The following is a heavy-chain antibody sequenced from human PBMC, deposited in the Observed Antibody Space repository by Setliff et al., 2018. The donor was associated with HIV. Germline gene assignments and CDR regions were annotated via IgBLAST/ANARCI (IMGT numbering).Heavy chain of an antibody. J-gene: IGHJ4*02. CDR2: ITSTGSTI. CDR3: ARDLSGGYSSDY. Sequence: SLRLSCAASGFTFSDCSMNWVRQAPGKGLEWISYITSTGSTIFYADSVKGRFTISRDNSKNTLYMQMNSLRADDTAVYYCARDLSGGYSSDYWGQGTLVTVSS. CDR1: GFTFSDCS. V-gene: IGHV3-48*01. D-gene: IGHD6-13*01.